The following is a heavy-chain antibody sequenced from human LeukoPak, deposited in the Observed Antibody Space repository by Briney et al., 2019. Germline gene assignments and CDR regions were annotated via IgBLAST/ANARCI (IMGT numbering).Heavy chain of an antibody. CDR3: ARDLGSGTGRAFDI. CDR2: IIPILGIA. D-gene: IGHD3-10*01. Sequence: SVKVSCKASGGTFSSYAISWVRQAPGQGLEWMGRIIPILGIANYAQKFQGRVTITADKSTSTAYMELSSLRSEDTAVYYCARDLGSGTGRAFDIWGQGTMVTVSS. V-gene: IGHV1-69*04. CDR1: GGTFSSYA. J-gene: IGHJ3*02.